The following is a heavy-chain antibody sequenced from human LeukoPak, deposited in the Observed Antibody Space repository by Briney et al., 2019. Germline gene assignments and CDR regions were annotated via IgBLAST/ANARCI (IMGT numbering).Heavy chain of an antibody. CDR3: TRRAARWQFDL. CDR2: INWKTGNG. V-gene: IGHV3-9*01. D-gene: IGHD5-24*01. J-gene: IGHJ2*01. CDR1: GFNFDDYA. Sequence: GGSLRLSCAVSGFNFDDYAMHWVRQAPGRGLEWVSGINWKTGNGIYADSVKGRFTITRDNAKNSLYLQMSSLRAEDTALYYCTRRAARWQFDLWGRGTLLTVSS.